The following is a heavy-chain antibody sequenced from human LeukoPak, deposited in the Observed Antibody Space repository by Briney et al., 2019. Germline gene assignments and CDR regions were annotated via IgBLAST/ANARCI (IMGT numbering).Heavy chain of an antibody. V-gene: IGHV3-23*01. CDR3: AKGSGPNHLNWFDP. J-gene: IGHJ5*02. D-gene: IGHD3-3*01. Sequence: GGSLRLSCAASGFTFTTYAMIWVRQAPAKGLEWVSGISSSGDYTYYADSVKGRFTISRDNSKNTLYLQMDSLRVEDTAVYYCAKGSGPNHLNWFDPLGPGSPGLRLL. CDR1: GFTFTTYA. CDR2: ISSSGDYT.